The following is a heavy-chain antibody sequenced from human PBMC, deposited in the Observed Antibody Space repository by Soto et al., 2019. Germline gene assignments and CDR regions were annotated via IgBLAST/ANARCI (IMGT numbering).Heavy chain of an antibody. V-gene: IGHV4-59*08. CDR1: GGSISSYY. D-gene: IGHD3-3*01. CDR3: ARLGGYYQSLDP. J-gene: IGHJ5*02. Sequence: QVQLQESGPGLVKPSETLSLTCTVSGGSISSYYWSWIRQPPGKGLEWIGYIYYSGSTNYTPSLKSRVAISGDTSKNQFSLKLSSVTAADTAVYYCARLGGYYQSLDPLGQGTLVTVSS. CDR2: IYYSGST.